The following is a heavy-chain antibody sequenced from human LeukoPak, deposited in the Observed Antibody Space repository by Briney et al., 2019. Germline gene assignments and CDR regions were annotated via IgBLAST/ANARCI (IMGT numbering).Heavy chain of an antibody. Sequence: GGSLRLSCAASGFTFSSYWMHWVRQAPGKGLEWVSVIYSGGSTYYADSVKGRFTISRDNSKNTLYLQMNSLRAEDTAVYYCARDLWQGFDPWGQGTLVTVSS. D-gene: IGHD2-21*01. CDR3: ARDLWQGFDP. CDR1: GFTFSSYW. CDR2: IYSGGST. V-gene: IGHV3-53*01. J-gene: IGHJ5*02.